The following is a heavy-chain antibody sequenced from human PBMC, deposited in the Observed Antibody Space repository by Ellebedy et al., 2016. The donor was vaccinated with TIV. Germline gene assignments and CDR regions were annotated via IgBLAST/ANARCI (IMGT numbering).Heavy chain of an antibody. CDR1: GFPISSIYY. CDR2: MYHSGSA. D-gene: IGHD6-13*01. J-gene: IGHJ4*02. CDR3: ARTSRGFEDFEY. V-gene: IGHV4-38-2*02. Sequence: SETLSLXXTVSGFPISSIYYTGWIRQSPDKGLEWIGSMYHSGSANYNPSLKSRVTISLDTYNNQFSLKLSSVTAADTAVYYCARTSRGFEDFEYWGPGTLVTVSS.